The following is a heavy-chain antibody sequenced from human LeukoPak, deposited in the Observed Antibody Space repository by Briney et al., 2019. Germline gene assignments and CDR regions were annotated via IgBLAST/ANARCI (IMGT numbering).Heavy chain of an antibody. D-gene: IGHD3-22*01. CDR3: AREHPYHYDSSGTALTAEIKYYFDY. CDR2: IIPDGSEK. Sequence: GGSLSLSCAVSGFTFSSVWMMWVRQAPGRWLEWVANIIPDGSEKKYVDSVTGRFTISRHNAKNSLDLQMNSLRDEDTAVYYSAREHPYHYDSSGTALTAEIKYYFDYWGQGTLVTVSS. V-gene: IGHV3-7*01. CDR1: GFTFSSVW. J-gene: IGHJ4*02.